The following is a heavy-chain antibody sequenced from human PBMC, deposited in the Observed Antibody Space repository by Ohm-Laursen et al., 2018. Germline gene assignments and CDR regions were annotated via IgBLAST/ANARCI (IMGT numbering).Heavy chain of an antibody. CDR1: GFTFSSYG. V-gene: IGHV3-30*18. J-gene: IGHJ6*02. D-gene: IGHD4/OR15-4a*01. CDR2: ISKDGSNT. Sequence: SLRLSCTAFGFTFSSYGMHWVRQAPGKGLEWMAGISKDGSNTYYGHSVEGRFTISRDNSMNTLYLQMNSLRPEDTAVYYCAKDIRTMAGRDVWGQGTTVTVSS. CDR3: AKDIRTMAGRDV.